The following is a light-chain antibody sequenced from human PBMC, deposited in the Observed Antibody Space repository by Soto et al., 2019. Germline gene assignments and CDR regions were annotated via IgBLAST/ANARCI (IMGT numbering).Light chain of an antibody. CDR2: AAS. CDR1: QSVSSSY. J-gene: IGKJ3*01. CDR3: QQYGSSLFT. Sequence: EIVLTQSPGTLSLSPGERATLSGRASQSVSSSYLAWYQQTPGQAPSLLIYAASSRATGIPDRFSGSGSGTDFTLTISRLEPEDFAVYYCQQYGSSLFTFGPGTKVDIK. V-gene: IGKV3-20*01.